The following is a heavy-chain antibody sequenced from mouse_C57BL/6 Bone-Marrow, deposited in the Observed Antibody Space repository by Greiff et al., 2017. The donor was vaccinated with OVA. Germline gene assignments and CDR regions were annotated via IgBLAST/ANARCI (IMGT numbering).Heavy chain of an antibody. CDR1: GYTFTSYG. CDR2: IYPRSGNT. V-gene: IGHV1-81*01. Sequence: QVQLQQSGAELARPGASVKLSCKASGYTFTSYGISWVKQRTGQGLEWIGEIYPRSGNTYYNEKFKGKATLTADKSSSTAYMELRSLTSEDSAVYFCAREGVLRRENAMDYWGQGTSVTVSS. D-gene: IGHD1-2*01. J-gene: IGHJ4*01. CDR3: AREGVLRRENAMDY.